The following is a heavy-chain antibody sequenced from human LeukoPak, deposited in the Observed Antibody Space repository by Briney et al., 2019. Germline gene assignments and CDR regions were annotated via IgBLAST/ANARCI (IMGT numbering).Heavy chain of an antibody. D-gene: IGHD3-16*01. J-gene: IGHJ4*02. Sequence: GESLKISCKGSGYSFTNYWIGWVRQMPGKGLEWMGIIYPGDSDTRYSPSFQGQVTISAGKSISTAYLQWSSLKASDTAMFYCARVSYDYIWGIIYYFDYWGQGTLVTVSS. CDR1: GYSFTNYW. CDR2: IYPGDSDT. V-gene: IGHV5-51*01. CDR3: ARVSYDYIWGIIYYFDY.